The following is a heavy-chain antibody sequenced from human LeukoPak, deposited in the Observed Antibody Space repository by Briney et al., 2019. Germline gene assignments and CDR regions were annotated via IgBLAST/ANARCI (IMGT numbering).Heavy chain of an antibody. V-gene: IGHV3-11*04. CDR3: ARGHDYSYYYYMDV. CDR1: GFTFSDYY. CDR2: ISSSGSTI. J-gene: IGHJ6*03. Sequence: GGSLRLSCAASGFTFSDYYMSWIRQAPGKGLEWVSYISSSGSTIYYTDSVKGRFTVSSDNAKNSLYLQMNSLRAEDTAVYYCARGHDYSYYYYMDVWGKGTTVTVSS.